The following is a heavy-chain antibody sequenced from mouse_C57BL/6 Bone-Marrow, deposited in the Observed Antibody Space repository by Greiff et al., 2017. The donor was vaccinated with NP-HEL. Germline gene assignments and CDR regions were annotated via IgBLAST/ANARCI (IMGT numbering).Heavy chain of an antibody. Sequence: EVQLVESGGDLVKPGGSLKLSCAASGFTFSSYGMSWVRQTPDKRLEWVATISSGGSYTYYPDSVKGRFTISRDNAKNTLYLQMSSLKSEDTAMYYCARQGPALDFDYWGQGTTLTVSS. J-gene: IGHJ2*01. V-gene: IGHV5-6*01. CDR1: GFTFSSYG. CDR2: ISSGGSYT. CDR3: ARQGPALDFDY.